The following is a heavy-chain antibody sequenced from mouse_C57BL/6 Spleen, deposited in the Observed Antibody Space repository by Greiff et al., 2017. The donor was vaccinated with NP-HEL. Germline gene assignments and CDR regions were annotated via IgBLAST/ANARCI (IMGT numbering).Heavy chain of an antibody. CDR1: GYSFTGYY. Sequence: VQLQQSGPELVKPGASVKISCKASGYSFTGYYMNWVKQSPEKSLEWIGEINPSTGGTTYNQKFKAKATLTVDQSSSTAYMQLKSLTSEDSAVYYCARNYYGSSYAMDYWGQGTSVTVSS. V-gene: IGHV1-42*01. CDR2: INPSTGGT. CDR3: ARNYYGSSYAMDY. D-gene: IGHD1-1*01. J-gene: IGHJ4*01.